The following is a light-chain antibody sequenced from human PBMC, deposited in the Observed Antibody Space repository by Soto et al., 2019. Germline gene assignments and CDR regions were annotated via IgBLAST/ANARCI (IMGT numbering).Light chain of an antibody. CDR3: CSYAGNSIWV. V-gene: IGLV2-11*01. Sequence: QSALTQPRSVSGSPGQSVTISCNGSSSDVGGSKFVSWYQQHPVKAPKLVIYDVTKRPSGVPDRFSGSKSGNTASLTISGLKVEDEAEYYCCSYAGNSIWVFGGGTQLTVL. CDR2: DVT. J-gene: IGLJ3*02. CDR1: SSDVGGSKF.